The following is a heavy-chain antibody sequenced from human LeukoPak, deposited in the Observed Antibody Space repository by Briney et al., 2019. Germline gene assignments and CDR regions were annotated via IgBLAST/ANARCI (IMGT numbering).Heavy chain of an antibody. V-gene: IGHV3-23*01. CDR3: AKHGYNSGVYDAFDI. CDR1: GFTFSIYA. D-gene: IGHD6-19*01. CDR2: IRDSGDNT. Sequence: GGSLRLSCAASGFTFSIYAMSWVRQAPGKGLEWVSVIRDSGDNTYYADAVKGRFTISRDNSKKTLHLQMNSLRAEDTAVYYCAKHGYNSGVYDAFDIWGQETRVTISS. J-gene: IGHJ3*02.